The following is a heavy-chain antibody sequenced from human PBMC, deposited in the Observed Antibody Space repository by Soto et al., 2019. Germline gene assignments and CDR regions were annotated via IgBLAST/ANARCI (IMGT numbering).Heavy chain of an antibody. CDR2: IWYDGSNK. J-gene: IGHJ6*02. D-gene: IGHD3-22*01. CDR3: ARENHDSSGPRGMDV. Sequence: PGGSLRLSCAASGFTFSSYGMHWVRQAPGKGLEWVAVIWYDGSNKYYADSVKGRFTISRDNSKNTLYLQMNSLRAEDTAVYYCARENHDSSGPRGMDVWGQGTTVTVSS. V-gene: IGHV3-33*01. CDR1: GFTFSSYG.